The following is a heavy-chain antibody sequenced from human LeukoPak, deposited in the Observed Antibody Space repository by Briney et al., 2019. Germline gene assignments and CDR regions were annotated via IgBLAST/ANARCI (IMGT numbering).Heavy chain of an antibody. CDR1: GFTFSSYA. Sequence: GGSLRPSCAASGFTFSSYAMHWVRQAPGKGLEWVAVISYDGSNKYYADSVKGRFTISRDNSKNTLYLQMNSLRAEDTAVYYCARGETVTNYYYYGMDVWGQGTTVTVSS. CDR2: ISYDGSNK. CDR3: ARGETVTNYYYYGMDV. V-gene: IGHV3-30-3*01. J-gene: IGHJ6*02. D-gene: IGHD4-11*01.